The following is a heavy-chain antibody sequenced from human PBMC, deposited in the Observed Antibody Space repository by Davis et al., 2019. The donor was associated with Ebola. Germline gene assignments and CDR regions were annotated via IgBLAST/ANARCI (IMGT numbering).Heavy chain of an antibody. D-gene: IGHD3-22*01. CDR1: GFTFSSYT. CDR2: ISSSSLTT. CDR3: ARDHYSDTSSCIPDF. J-gene: IGHJ4*02. Sequence: GGSLRLSCVASGFTFSSYTMNWVRQAPGKGLEWLSYISSSSLTTYSADSVKGRFTVSRDKSKNTLYLQMNSLRAEDTAIYYCARDHYSDTSSCIPDFWGQGTLVTVSS. V-gene: IGHV3-48*01.